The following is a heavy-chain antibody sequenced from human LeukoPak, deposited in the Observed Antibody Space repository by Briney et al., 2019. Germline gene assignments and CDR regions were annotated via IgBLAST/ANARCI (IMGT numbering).Heavy chain of an antibody. CDR1: GFTVSSNY. V-gene: IGHV3-53*01. Sequence: GGSLRLSCAASGFTVSSNYMSWVRQAPGKGLEWVSVIYSGGSTYYADSVKGRFTISTDNSKKTLYLQMNSLRAEDTAVYYCARVSGDYVKYWGQGTLVTVSS. CDR3: ARVSGDYVKY. D-gene: IGHD3-10*01. J-gene: IGHJ4*02. CDR2: IYSGGST.